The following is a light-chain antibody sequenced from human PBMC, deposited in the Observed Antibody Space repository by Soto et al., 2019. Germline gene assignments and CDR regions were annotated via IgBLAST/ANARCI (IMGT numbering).Light chain of an antibody. Sequence: QSVLTQPPSASGTPGQRVTISCSGSSSNIESNYVYWYQQLPGTAPNLLIYRNNQRPSGVPDRLSGSKSGTSASPAISGLRSEDEADYYCAAWDDSLSAWVFGGGTK. CDR2: RNN. J-gene: IGLJ3*02. CDR3: AAWDDSLSAWV. V-gene: IGLV1-47*01. CDR1: SSNIESNY.